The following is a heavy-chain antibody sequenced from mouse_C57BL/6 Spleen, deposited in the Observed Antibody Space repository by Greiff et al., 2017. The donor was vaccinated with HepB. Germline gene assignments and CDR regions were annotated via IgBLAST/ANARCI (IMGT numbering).Heavy chain of an antibody. D-gene: IGHD3-3*01. CDR3: ARCLGNYFDY. Sequence: EVQLQQSGPELVKPGASVKISCKASGYTFTDYYMNWVKQSHGKSLEWIGDINPNNGGTSYNQKFKGKATLTVDKSSSTAYMELRSLTSEDSAVYYCARCLGNYFDYWGQGTTLTVSS. J-gene: IGHJ2*01. CDR1: GYTFTDYY. CDR2: INPNNGGT. V-gene: IGHV1-26*01.